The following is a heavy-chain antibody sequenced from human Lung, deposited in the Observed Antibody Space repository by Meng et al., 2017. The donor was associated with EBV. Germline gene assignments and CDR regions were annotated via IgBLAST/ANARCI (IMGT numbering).Heavy chain of an antibody. CDR1: GGSISSGGYS. D-gene: IGHD3-10*01. V-gene: IGHV4-30-2*01. J-gene: IGHJ5*02. CDR2: IYHSGST. CDR3: ARGITMVRGVPGHWFDP. Sequence: LHLRHPCSRSVTPSHPLSLTCAVSGGSISSGGYSWSWIRQPPGKGLEWIGYIYHSGSTYYNPSLKSRVTISVDRSKNQFSLKLSSVTAADTAVYYCARGITMVRGVPGHWFDPWGQGTLVTVSS.